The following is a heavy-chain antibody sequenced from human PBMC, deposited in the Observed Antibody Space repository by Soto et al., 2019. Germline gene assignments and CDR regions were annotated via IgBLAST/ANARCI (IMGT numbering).Heavy chain of an antibody. CDR1: GYTFTGYY. D-gene: IGHD6-6*01. V-gene: IGHV1-2*04. CDR2: INPNSGGT. Sequence: GASVKVSCKASGYTFTGYYIHWVRQAPGQGLEWMGWINPNSGGTNYAQKFQGWVTMTRDTSISTAYMELSRLRSDDTAMYYCAREEGAARNIYFYYYGMDVWGQGTTVTVSS. CDR3: AREEGAARNIYFYYYGMDV. J-gene: IGHJ6*02.